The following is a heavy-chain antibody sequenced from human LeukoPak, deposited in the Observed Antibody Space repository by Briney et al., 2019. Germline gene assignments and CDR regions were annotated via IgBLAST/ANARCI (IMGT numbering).Heavy chain of an antibody. CDR1: GGSFSGYY. V-gene: IGHV4-34*01. CDR3: TRARLWLTTWYYFDY. D-gene: IGHD6-19*01. CDR2: INHSGST. J-gene: IGHJ4*02. Sequence: SETLSLTCAVYGGSFSGYYWSWIRQPPGKGLEWIGEINHSGSTNYNPSLKSRVTISVDTSKNQFSLKLSSVTAADTAVYYCTRARLWLTTWYYFDYWGQGTLVTVSS.